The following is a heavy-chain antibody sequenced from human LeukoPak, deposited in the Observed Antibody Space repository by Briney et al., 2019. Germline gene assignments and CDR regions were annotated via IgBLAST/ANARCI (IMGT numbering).Heavy chain of an antibody. Sequence: GGSLRLSCAASGFTVSSNYMSWVRQAPGKGLEWVSTIYSGGSTYYADSVKGQFTISRDNSKNTLYLQMNSLRGEDTAVYYCARNGYTSGWYRNWGQGTLVTVSS. CDR3: ARNGYTSGWYRN. CDR1: GFTVSSNY. D-gene: IGHD6-19*01. J-gene: IGHJ4*02. V-gene: IGHV3-53*01. CDR2: IYSGGST.